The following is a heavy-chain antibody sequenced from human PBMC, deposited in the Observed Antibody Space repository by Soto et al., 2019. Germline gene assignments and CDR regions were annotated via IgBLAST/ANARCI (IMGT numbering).Heavy chain of an antibody. D-gene: IGHD2-15*01. CDR2: INAGNGNT. CDR1: GYTFTSYA. CDR3: ATSGGNSGSWDYYYYMDV. Sequence: ASVKVSCKASGYTFTSYAMHWVRQAPGQRLEWMGWINAGNGNTKYSQKYQGRVTITRDTSASTAYMELSSLRSEDTAVYYCATSGGNSGSWDYYYYMDVWGKGTTVTV. J-gene: IGHJ6*03. V-gene: IGHV1-3*01.